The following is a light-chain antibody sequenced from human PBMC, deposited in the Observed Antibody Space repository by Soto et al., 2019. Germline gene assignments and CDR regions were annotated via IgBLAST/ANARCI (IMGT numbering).Light chain of an antibody. CDR2: STN. J-gene: IGLJ3*02. Sequence: QTVVTQEPSLSVSPGGTVTLTCGLRSGSVSTTDYPSWYQLAPGQAPRTLIYSTNSRSSGVPDRFSGSILGRKAALTITGAQADDESDYYCVVYLGSGIWMFGGGIKLTVL. V-gene: IGLV8-61*01. CDR3: VVYLGSGIWM. CDR1: SGSVSTTDY.